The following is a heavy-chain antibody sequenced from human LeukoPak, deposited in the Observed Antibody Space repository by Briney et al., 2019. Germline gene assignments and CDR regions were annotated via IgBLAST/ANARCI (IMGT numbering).Heavy chain of an antibody. V-gene: IGHV1-2*02. CDR2: INPKSGDT. J-gene: IGHJ4*02. CDR3: ARDGPGQKSNFDF. CDR1: GYTFTDYF. Sequence: ASVKVSCKASGYTFTDYFIHWVRQAPGQGLEWMGWINPKSGDTNSAQNFQGRVTMTRDTSINTVYVQLHRLRFDDTAVYYCARDGPGQKSNFDFWGQGTLVTVSS.